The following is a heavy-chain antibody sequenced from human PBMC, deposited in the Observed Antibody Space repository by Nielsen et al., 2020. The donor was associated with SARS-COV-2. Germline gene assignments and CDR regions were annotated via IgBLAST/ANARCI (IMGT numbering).Heavy chain of an antibody. CDR3: AHRRVTLTVTSVFDY. D-gene: IGHD4-17*01. Sequence: SGPTLVKPTQTLTLTCTFSGFSVTSSGEGLGWFRQPPGKALEWLALIYWDDDKRYSPSLASRVTITKDTSKNQVVLTMINMDPVDTATYYCAHRRVTLTVTSVFDYWGQGTPVTVSS. CDR1: GFSVTSSGEG. J-gene: IGHJ4*02. CDR2: IYWDDDK. V-gene: IGHV2-5*02.